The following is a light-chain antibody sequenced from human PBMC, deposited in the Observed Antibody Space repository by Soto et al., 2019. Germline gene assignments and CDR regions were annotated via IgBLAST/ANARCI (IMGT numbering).Light chain of an antibody. CDR3: QHYRPNTWS. CDR1: QSVGTW. CDR2: GAS. V-gene: IGKV1-5*01. J-gene: IGKJ3*01. Sequence: DIQMTQSPSTLSASVGGRVTITCRASQSVGTWVAWYQQKPGKAPKLLIYGASNLESGVPSRFSGSGSGTEFTLAITTLQPDDFATYFCQHYRPNTWSFGPGTKVDI.